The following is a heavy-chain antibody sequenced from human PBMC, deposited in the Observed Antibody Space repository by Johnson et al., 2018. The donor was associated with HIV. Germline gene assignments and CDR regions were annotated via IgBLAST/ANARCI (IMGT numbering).Heavy chain of an antibody. CDR1: GFTFSSYA. Sequence: VQLLESVGGLVQPGGSLRLSCAASGFTFSSYAMSWVRQAPGKGLEWVSSITGSGGSTYYVDSVKGRFTISRDNAKNSLYLQMNSLRAEDTALYYCAKDLYSSSWTNDAFDIWGQGTMVTVSS. D-gene: IGHD6-13*01. CDR3: AKDLYSSSWTNDAFDI. V-gene: IGHV3-23*01. CDR2: ITGSGGST. J-gene: IGHJ3*02.